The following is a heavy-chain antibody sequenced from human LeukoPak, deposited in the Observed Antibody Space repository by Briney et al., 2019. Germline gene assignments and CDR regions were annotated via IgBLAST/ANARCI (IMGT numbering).Heavy chain of an antibody. V-gene: IGHV1-8*01. CDR2: MNPNSGNT. CDR1: GYTFTSYD. D-gene: IGHD3-22*01. CDR3: ARGRSERYYDSSGYYY. J-gene: IGHJ4*02. Sequence: PGASVKVSCKASGYTFTSYDINWVRQGTGQGLEWMGWMNPNSGNTGYAQKFQGRVTMTRNTSISTAYMELSSLRSEDTAVHYCARGRSERYYDSSGYYYWGQGTLVTVSS.